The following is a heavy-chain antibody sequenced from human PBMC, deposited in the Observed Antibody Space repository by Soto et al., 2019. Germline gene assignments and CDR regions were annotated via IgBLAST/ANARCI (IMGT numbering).Heavy chain of an antibody. V-gene: IGHV3-33*01. CDR1: GFTFSSYG. Sequence: LRLSCAASGFTFSSYGMHWVRQAPGKGLEWVAVIWYDGSNKYYADSVKGRFTISRDNSKNTLYLQMNSLRAEDTAVYYCARGQASRSSSWLGEPYYYYGTDVWGQGTTVTVSS. D-gene: IGHD6-13*01. CDR3: ARGQASRSSSWLGEPYYYYGTDV. CDR2: IWYDGSNK. J-gene: IGHJ6*02.